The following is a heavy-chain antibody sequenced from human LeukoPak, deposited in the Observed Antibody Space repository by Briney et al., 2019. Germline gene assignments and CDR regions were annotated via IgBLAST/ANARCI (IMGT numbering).Heavy chain of an antibody. V-gene: IGHV1-3*01. Sequence: ASVKVSCKASAYPFTDYALHWMRQAPGQSLEWMGWINPDNNSTKYSQRFQGRVSITSDTSASTAYMELSSLTSQDTAVYYCTTELVNWGQGTLVTVSP. J-gene: IGHJ4*01. CDR3: TTELVN. CDR2: INPDNNST. D-gene: IGHD6-13*01. CDR1: AYPFTDYA.